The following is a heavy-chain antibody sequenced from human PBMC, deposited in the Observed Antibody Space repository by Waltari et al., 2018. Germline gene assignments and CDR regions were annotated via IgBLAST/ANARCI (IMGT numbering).Heavy chain of an antibody. D-gene: IGHD2-15*01. J-gene: IGHJ3*02. Sequence: QVQLVQSGAEVKKPGSSVKVSCKASGGTFSSYAISWVRQAPGQGLEWMGGIIPILGIANYEQKFQGRVTITADKSTSTAYMELSSLRSEDTAVYYCARVRDIVVVVAAGAFDIWGQGTMVTVSS. V-gene: IGHV1-69*10. CDR3: ARVRDIVVVVAAGAFDI. CDR2: IIPILGIA. CDR1: GGTFSSYA.